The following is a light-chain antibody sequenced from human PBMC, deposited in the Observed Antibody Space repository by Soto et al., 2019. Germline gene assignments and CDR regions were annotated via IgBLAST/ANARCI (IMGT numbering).Light chain of an antibody. CDR1: QSVGSN. J-gene: IGKJ1*01. CDR2: GAS. CDR3: QQYKNSTPWT. V-gene: IGKV3-15*01. Sequence: EIVMTQSPSTLSVSPGERATISCRASQSVGSNLAWYQQKPGQATRLLIYGASTRATGIPSRFSGSGSGTEFTLTISSRQSEDFAFYYCQQYKNSTPWTFGQGTKVEIK.